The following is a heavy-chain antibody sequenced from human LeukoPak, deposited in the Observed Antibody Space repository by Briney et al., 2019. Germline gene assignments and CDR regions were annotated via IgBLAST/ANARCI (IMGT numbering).Heavy chain of an antibody. J-gene: IGHJ3*02. CDR2: ISGSGAGK. V-gene: IGHV3-23*01. CDR1: GFIFNNYG. D-gene: IGHD4-17*01. Sequence: PGGSLRLSCAASGFIFNNYGLVWVRQAPGKGLEWVSSISGSGAGKFYAAPVKGRFTTSRDNSKNTLYVQMNSLRAEDTAVYYCAEAAYGDYAGAFDIWGQGTMVIVSS. CDR3: AEAAYGDYAGAFDI.